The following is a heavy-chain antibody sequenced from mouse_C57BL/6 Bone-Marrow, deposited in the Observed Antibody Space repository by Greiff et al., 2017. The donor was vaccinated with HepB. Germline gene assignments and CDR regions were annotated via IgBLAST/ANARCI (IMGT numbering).Heavy chain of an antibody. CDR1: GYTFTDYY. Sequence: VQLQQPGTELVKPGASVKISCKASGYTFTDYYINWVKQRPGQGLEWIGKIGPGSGSTYYNEKFKGKATLTADKSSSTAYMQLSSLTSEDSAVYVCAAITTVVAPTFYFDYWGQGTTLTVSS. V-gene: IGHV1-77*01. D-gene: IGHD1-1*01. J-gene: IGHJ2*01. CDR3: AAITTVVAPTFYFDY. CDR2: IGPGSGST.